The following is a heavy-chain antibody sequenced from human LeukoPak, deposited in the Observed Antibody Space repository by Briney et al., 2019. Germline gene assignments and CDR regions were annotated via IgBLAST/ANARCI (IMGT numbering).Heavy chain of an antibody. Sequence: GRSLRLSCAASGFTFSSYGMHWVRQAPGKGLEWVAVISYDGSNKYYAGSVKGRFTISRDNSKNTLYLQMNSLRAEDTAVYYCAKEQHYDSSGYRLRRDYYYGMDVWGQGTTVTVSS. J-gene: IGHJ6*02. D-gene: IGHD3-22*01. CDR3: AKEQHYDSSGYRLRRDYYYGMDV. CDR1: GFTFSSYG. CDR2: ISYDGSNK. V-gene: IGHV3-30*18.